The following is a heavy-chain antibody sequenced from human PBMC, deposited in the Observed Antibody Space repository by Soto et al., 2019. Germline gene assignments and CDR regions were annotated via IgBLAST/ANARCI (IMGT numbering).Heavy chain of an antibody. J-gene: IGHJ5*02. CDR3: ARGYWFDP. CDR1: GGSIFSDD. V-gene: IGHV4-59*01. Sequence: PSETLSLTCTVSGGSIFSDDWTWIRQPPGKGLEWIRYISRGGSSRYAPSLKGRVTFSTDTSKNQVSLKLTYVTVADTAVYYCARGYWFDPWGPGTLVTVSS. CDR2: ISRGGSS.